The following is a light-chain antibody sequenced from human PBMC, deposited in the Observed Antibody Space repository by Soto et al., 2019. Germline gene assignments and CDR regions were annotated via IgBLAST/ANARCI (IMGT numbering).Light chain of an antibody. V-gene: IGLV2-14*01. Sequence: QSALTRPASVSGSPGQSITISCTGTSSDVGTYNHVSWYQQHPGKAPKLMIYDVSNRPSGVSNRFSGSKSGNTASLTISGLQAEDEADYYCSSYTTSTTLGVFGTGTKLTVL. CDR1: SSDVGTYNH. CDR3: SSYTTSTTLGV. J-gene: IGLJ1*01. CDR2: DVS.